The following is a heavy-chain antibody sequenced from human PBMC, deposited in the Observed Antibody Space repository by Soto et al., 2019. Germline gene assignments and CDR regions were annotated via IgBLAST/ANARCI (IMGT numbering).Heavy chain of an antibody. D-gene: IGHD6-6*01. Sequence: ASVKVSCKASGYTFTSYAMHWVRQAPGQRLEWMGWINAGNGNTKYSQKFQGRVTITRDTSASTAYMELSSLRSEDAAVYYCARTARYSSSSYYYYGMDVWGQGTTVTVSS. CDR2: INAGNGNT. CDR3: ARTARYSSSSYYYYGMDV. CDR1: GYTFTSYA. V-gene: IGHV1-3*01. J-gene: IGHJ6*02.